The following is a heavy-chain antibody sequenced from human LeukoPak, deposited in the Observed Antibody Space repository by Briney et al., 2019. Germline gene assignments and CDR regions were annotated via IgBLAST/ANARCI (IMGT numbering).Heavy chain of an antibody. V-gene: IGHV3-7*01. J-gene: IGHJ5*02. CDR1: GITFSSYW. D-gene: IGHD5-12*01. CDR3: ARDLGYGWFDP. CDR2: IKQDGSEK. Sequence: GGSLRLSCAASGITFSSYWMSWVRQAPGKGLEWVANIKQDGSEKYYVDSVKGRFTISRDNAKNSLYLQMNSLRAEDTAVYYCARDLGYGWFDPWGQGTLVTVSS.